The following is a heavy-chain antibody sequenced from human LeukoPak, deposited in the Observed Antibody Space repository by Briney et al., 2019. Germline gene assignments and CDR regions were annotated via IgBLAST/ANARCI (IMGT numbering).Heavy chain of an antibody. CDR1: GFTFSSYG. J-gene: IGHJ4*02. V-gene: IGHV3-30*02. Sequence: PGGSLRLSCAASGFTFSSYGMHWVRQAPGKGLEWVAVIWYDGSNKYYADSVKGRFTISRDNSKNTLYLQMNSLRAEDTAVYYCAKEAAVAGTEEFFDYWGQGTLVTVSS. CDR3: AKEAAVAGTEEFFDY. CDR2: IWYDGSNK. D-gene: IGHD6-19*01.